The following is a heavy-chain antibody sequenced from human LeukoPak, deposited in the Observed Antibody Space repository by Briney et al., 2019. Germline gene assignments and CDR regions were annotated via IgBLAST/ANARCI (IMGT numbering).Heavy chain of an antibody. CDR1: GXSFSGYY. Sequence: SETLSLTCAVYGXSFSGYYRSWIRQPPGKGLEWIGEINHSGSTNYNPSLKSRVTISVDTSKKQFSLKLSSVTAADTAVYYCARERFCSGGSCYRRSNWFDPWGQGTLVTVSS. V-gene: IGHV4-34*01. CDR3: ARERFCSGGSCYRRSNWFDP. CDR2: INHSGST. D-gene: IGHD2-15*01. J-gene: IGHJ5*02.